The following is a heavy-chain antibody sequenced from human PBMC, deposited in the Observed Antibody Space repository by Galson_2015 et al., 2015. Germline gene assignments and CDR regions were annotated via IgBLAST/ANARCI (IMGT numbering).Heavy chain of an antibody. J-gene: IGHJ5*02. CDR3: ARGLRTTVTTSWFDP. Sequence: LSLTCTVSGGSISSSSYYWGWIRQPPGKGLEWIGSIYYSGSTYYNPSLKSRVTISVDTSKNQFSLKLSSVTAADTAVYYCARGLRTTVTTSWFDPWGQGTLVTVSS. CDR2: IYYSGST. D-gene: IGHD4-17*01. V-gene: IGHV4-39*01. CDR1: GGSISSSSYY.